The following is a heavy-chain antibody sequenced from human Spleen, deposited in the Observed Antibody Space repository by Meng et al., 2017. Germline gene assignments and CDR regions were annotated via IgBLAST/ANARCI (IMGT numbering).Heavy chain of an antibody. CDR3: ARTSTGTLYYYYGMDV. J-gene: IGHJ6*02. CDR2: INHSGST. Sequence: ESLKISCAVYGGSFSGYYWSWIRQPPGKGLEWIGEINHSGSTNYNPFLKSRFTISVDTSKNQFSLKLSSVTAADTAVYYCARTSTGTLYYYYGMDVWGQGTTVTVSS. CDR1: GGSFSGYY. D-gene: IGHD1-1*01. V-gene: IGHV4-34*01.